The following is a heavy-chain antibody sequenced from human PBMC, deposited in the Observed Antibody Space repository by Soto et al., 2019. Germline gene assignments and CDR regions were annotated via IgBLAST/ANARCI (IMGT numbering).Heavy chain of an antibody. J-gene: IGHJ6*02. CDR2: TTPFILTP. D-gene: IGHD6-6*01. CDR3: AGGVHSTSLGGMDV. Sequence: QVQMVQSGAELKKPRSSVKVSCKTSGGSFNSYAINWVRQAPGQGLEWLGGTTPFILTPNYAQQFQGRVTITADEPTSTGCLELRSLRSDDTSVYYCAGGVHSTSLGGMDVWGQGTAVIVSS. V-gene: IGHV1-69*01. CDR1: GGSFNSYA.